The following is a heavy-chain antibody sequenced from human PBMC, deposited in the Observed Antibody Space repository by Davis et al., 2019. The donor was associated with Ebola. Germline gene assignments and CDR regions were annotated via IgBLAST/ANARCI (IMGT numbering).Heavy chain of an antibody. V-gene: IGHV4-59*01. CDR3: ARSWVLAVAGYNWFDP. CDR2: IYYSGST. Sequence: GSLRLSCTVSAGSISSYYWSWIRQPPGKGLEWIGYIYYSGSTNYNPSLKSRVTISVDTSKNQFSLKLSSVTAADTAVYYCARSWVLAVAGYNWFDPWGQGTLVTVSS. D-gene: IGHD6-19*01. CDR1: AGSISSYY. J-gene: IGHJ5*02.